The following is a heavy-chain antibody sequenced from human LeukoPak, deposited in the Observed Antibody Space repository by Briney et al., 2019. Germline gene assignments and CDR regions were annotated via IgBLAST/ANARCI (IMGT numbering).Heavy chain of an antibody. CDR2: IYDSRST. J-gene: IGHJ4*02. CDR3: ARRDAILWFGELFGYFDY. V-gene: IGHV4-39*01. CDR1: GGSISSSSYY. Sequence: SETLSLTCTVSGGSISSSSYYWGWIRQPPGKGLEGIGSIYDSRSTYYNPSLKSRVTISVDTAKNQFSLTLSSATAADTDVYYCARRDAILWFGELFGYFDYWGQGTLVTVSS. D-gene: IGHD3-10*01.